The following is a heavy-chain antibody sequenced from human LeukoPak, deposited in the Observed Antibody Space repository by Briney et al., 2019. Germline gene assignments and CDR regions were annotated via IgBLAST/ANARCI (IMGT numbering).Heavy chain of an antibody. D-gene: IGHD5-18*01. V-gene: IGHV3-23*01. CDR1: GFTFSSYA. CDR2: ISGSGGST. J-gene: IGHJ4*02. CDR3: AIVLGYSYGFGY. Sequence: GGSLRLSCAASGFTFSSYAMSWVRQAPGKGLEWVSAISGSGGSTYYADSVKGRFTISRDNSKNTLYLQMNSLRAEDTAVYYCAIVLGYSYGFGYWGQGTLVTVSS.